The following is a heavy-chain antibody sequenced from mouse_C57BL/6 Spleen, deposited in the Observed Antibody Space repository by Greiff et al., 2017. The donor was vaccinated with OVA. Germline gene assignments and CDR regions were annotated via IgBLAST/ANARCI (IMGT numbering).Heavy chain of an antibody. J-gene: IGHJ4*01. CDR1: GYTFTSYD. Sequence: QVQLKQSGPELVKPGASVKLSCKASGYTFTSYDINWVKQRPGQGLEWIGWIYPRDGSTKYNEKFKGKATLTVDTSSSTAYMELHSLTSEDSAVYFCAREGVYYYGSSHDYYAMDYWGQGTSVTVSS. V-gene: IGHV1-85*01. CDR2: IYPRDGST. CDR3: AREGVYYYGSSHDYYAMDY. D-gene: IGHD1-1*01.